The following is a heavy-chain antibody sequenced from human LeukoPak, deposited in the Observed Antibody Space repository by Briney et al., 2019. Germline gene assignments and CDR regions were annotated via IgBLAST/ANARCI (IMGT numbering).Heavy chain of an antibody. Sequence: TLSLTCTVSGGSISSGGYYWSWIRQHPGKGLEWIGYIYYSGSTYYNPSLKSRVTISVDTSKNQFSLKLSSVTAADTGVYYCARGEGYCSSTSCYTYYYGMDVWGQGTTVTVSS. CDR1: GGSISSGGYY. V-gene: IGHV4-31*03. CDR3: ARGEGYCSSTSCYTYYYGMDV. CDR2: IYYSGST. J-gene: IGHJ6*02. D-gene: IGHD2-2*02.